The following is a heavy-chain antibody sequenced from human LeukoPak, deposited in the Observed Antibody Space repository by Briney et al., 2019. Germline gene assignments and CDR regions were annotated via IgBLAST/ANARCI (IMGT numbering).Heavy chain of an antibody. CDR2: IIPIFGTA. V-gene: IGHV1-69*13. J-gene: IGHJ4*02. CDR1: GGSFSRYA. Sequence: SVKVSCKASGGSFSRYAISWVRQAPGQGLEWMGGIIPIFGTANYAQKFQGRVTITADESARTAYMELRTLRSEDTAIYYCARGSGETGGYYYVYWGRGTPVTVSS. CDR3: ARGSGETGGYYYVY. D-gene: IGHD3-22*01.